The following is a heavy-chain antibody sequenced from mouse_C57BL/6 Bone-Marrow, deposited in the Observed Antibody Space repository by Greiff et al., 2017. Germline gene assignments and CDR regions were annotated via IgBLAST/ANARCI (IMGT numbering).Heavy chain of an antibody. CDR2: IDPENGDT. CDR3: TTAAYVYDGVAY. Sequence: EVKVVESGAELVRPGASVKLSCTASGFNIKDDYMHWVKQRPEQGLEWIGWIDPENGDTEYASKFQGKATITADTSSNTAYLQLSSLTSEDAAVYYCTTAAYVYDGVAYWGQGTLVTVSA. V-gene: IGHV14-4*01. D-gene: IGHD2-2*01. J-gene: IGHJ3*01. CDR1: GFNIKDDY.